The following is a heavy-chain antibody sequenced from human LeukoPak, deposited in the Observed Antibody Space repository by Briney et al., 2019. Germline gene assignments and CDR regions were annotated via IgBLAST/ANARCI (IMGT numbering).Heavy chain of an antibody. CDR1: GGSISYYY. CDR3: ARGGTYNDILSFDP. CDR2: IYYTGST. D-gene: IGHD3-9*01. Sequence: SETLSLTCTVSGGSISYYYWTWIRQSPGKGLEWIGQIYYTGSTYYNPSLKRRVTISVDTSRNQFSLNLTSVTAADTAVYHCARGGTYNDILSFDPWGQGVLVTVSS. J-gene: IGHJ5*02. V-gene: IGHV4-59*01.